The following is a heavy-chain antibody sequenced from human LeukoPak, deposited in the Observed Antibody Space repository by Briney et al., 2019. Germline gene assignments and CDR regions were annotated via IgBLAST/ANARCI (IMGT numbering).Heavy chain of an antibody. D-gene: IGHD1-26*01. CDR2: ISGSGDNT. J-gene: IGHJ6*01. CDR1: GITHTYYG. Sequence: PGGSLRLSRAVSGITHTYYGMSWVRQAPGKGLEWVAGISGSGDNTLYADSVKGRFTISRDNSKNTLYLEMNSLRAEDTAIYYCAKMKGHPLPKYYMDVWGQGTTVTVSS. V-gene: IGHV3-23*01. CDR3: AKMKGHPLPKYYMDV.